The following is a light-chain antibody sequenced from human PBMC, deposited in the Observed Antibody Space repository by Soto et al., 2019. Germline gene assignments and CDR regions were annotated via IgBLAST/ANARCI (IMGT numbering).Light chain of an antibody. V-gene: IGLV2-14*01. J-gene: IGLJ3*02. CDR2: EVS. CDR3: ASFTRSSTWM. Sequence: QSALTQPASVSGSPGQSITISCTGTSSDIGAYNSVSWYQQHPDKAPKLLIFEVSNRPSGTSNRFSGSKSVNTASLTISGLQAEDEADYYCASFTRSSTWMFGGGTKVTVL. CDR1: SSDIGAYNS.